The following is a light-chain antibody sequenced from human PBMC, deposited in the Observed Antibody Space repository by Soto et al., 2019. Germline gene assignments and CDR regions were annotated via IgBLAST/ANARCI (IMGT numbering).Light chain of an antibody. V-gene: IGKV1-39*01. Sequence: DIPMTQSPSSLSASVGDRVTITCRASQSISRYLNWYQQKPGKAPKFLIYAASSLQSGVPSRFSGSGYGTDFTLTISSLQPADFATYYCQQTYSSLPTFGQGTKVEIK. CDR3: QQTYSSLPT. CDR1: QSISRY. CDR2: AAS. J-gene: IGKJ1*01.